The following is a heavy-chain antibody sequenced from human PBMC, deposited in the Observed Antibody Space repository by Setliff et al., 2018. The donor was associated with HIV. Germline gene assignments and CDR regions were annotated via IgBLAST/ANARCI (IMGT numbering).Heavy chain of an antibody. CDR1: GGTFSSYA. V-gene: IGHV1-69*10. J-gene: IGHJ4*02. Sequence: GASVKVSCKASGGTFSSYAIGWVRQAPGQGLEWMGGIIPILGIANYAQKLQGRVTITADKSTSTAYMELSSLRSEDTAVYYCARVAGGYYFDYWGQGTLVTVSS. CDR3: ARVAGGYYFDY. CDR2: IIPILGIA.